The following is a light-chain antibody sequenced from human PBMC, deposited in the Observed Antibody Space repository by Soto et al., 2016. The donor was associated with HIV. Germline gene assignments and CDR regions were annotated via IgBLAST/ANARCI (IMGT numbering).Light chain of an antibody. J-gene: IGKJ1*01. CDR2: AAS. CDR1: QSISRY. CDR3: QQSYSIPPVT. V-gene: IGKV1-39*01. Sequence: IRMTQSPSSLSASVGDRVTITCRASQSISRYLNWYQQKPGKAPKLLMYAASSLQSGVPSRFSGGGSGTDFTLSISSLQPEDFATYYCQQSYSIPPVTFGQGTKVEIK.